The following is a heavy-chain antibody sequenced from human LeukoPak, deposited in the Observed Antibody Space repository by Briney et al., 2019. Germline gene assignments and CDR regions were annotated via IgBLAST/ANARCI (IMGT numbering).Heavy chain of an antibody. D-gene: IGHD5-24*01. Sequence: PSETLSLTCTVSGASISTYYWSWIRQPPGKGLEWIGYIYYTGGTNYNPSLKSRVTISVDTSKNQFSLKLSSMTAADSAVYYCARDRDGYNRFDYWGQGTLVTVSS. V-gene: IGHV4-59*01. CDR2: IYYTGGT. CDR1: GASISTYY. CDR3: ARDRDGYNRFDY. J-gene: IGHJ4*02.